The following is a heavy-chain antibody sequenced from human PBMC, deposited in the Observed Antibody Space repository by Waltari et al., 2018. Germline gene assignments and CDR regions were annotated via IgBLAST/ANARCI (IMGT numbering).Heavy chain of an antibody. D-gene: IGHD2-21*02. J-gene: IGHJ4*02. CDR1: GGSFSGYY. V-gene: IGHV4-34*01. CDR2: INHSGST. CDR3: ARGQIVVVTATNAPFDY. Sequence: QVQLQQWGAGLLKPSETLSLTCAVYGGSFSGYYWSWLRPPPGKGLEWIGEINHSGSTNYNPSLKSRVTISVDTSKNQFSLKLSSVTAADTAVYYCARGQIVVVTATNAPFDYWGQGTLVTVSS.